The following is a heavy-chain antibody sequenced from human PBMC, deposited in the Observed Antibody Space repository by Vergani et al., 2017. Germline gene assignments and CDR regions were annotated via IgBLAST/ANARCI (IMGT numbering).Heavy chain of an antibody. Sequence: QLQESGPGLVKPSQTLSLTCTVSGASINNDFYYWHWIRQPAGKGLEWIGRIYVSGITDYNSSLQSRVSMSVDTSKNQFSLTLTSVTAADTAVYYCARDDALPPGGFEFRGQGTLVTVSS. V-gene: IGHV4-61*02. CDR2: IYVSGIT. CDR1: GASINNDFYY. J-gene: IGHJ5*01. CDR3: ARDDALPPGGFEF.